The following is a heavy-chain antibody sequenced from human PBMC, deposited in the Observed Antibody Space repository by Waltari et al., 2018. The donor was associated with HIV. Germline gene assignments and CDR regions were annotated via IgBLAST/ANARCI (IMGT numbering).Heavy chain of an antibody. J-gene: IGHJ6*02. CDR1: GITFDDYA. Sequence: EVQLVESGGGSVRPGRSLRLSCTASGITFDDYAMPWVRQPPGEGLEWVSGISWNSGDIAYADSVKGRFTISRDNTKNSLFLQMNSVRVEDTALYYCVKDGASTIFGVLNGMDVWGQGTTVTVSS. CDR2: ISWNSGDI. D-gene: IGHD3-3*01. V-gene: IGHV3-9*01. CDR3: VKDGASTIFGVLNGMDV.